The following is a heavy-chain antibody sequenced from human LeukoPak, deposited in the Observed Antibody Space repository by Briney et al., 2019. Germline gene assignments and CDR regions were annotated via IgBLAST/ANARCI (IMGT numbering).Heavy chain of an antibody. J-gene: IGHJ4*02. Sequence: SDTLSLTYTVSGGSISSYYWRWIRQPAAKGLEWIGRIYTSGSTNYNPSLKSRVTMSVDTSKNQFSLKLSSVTAADTAVYYCARAVTMVRGEGYFDYWGQGTLVTVSS. CDR1: GGSISSYY. CDR3: ARAVTMVRGEGYFDY. CDR2: IYTSGST. V-gene: IGHV4-4*07. D-gene: IGHD3-10*01.